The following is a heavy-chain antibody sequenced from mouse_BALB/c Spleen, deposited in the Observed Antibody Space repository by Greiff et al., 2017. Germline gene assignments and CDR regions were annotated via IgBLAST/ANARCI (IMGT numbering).Heavy chain of an antibody. D-gene: IGHD2-14*01. CDR2: ISYSGST. V-gene: IGHV3-2*02. CDR1: GYSITSDYA. CDR3: ARDYRYDGYAMDY. J-gene: IGHJ4*01. Sequence: EVKLMESGPGLVKPSQSLSLTCTVTGYSITSDYAWNWIRQFPGNKLEWMGYISYSGSTSYNPSLKSRISITRDTSKNQFFLQLNSVTTEDTATYYCARDYRYDGYAMDYWGQGTSVTVSS.